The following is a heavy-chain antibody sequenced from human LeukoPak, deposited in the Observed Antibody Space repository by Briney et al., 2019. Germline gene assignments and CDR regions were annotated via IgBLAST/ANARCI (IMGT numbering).Heavy chain of an antibody. CDR3: AKTSISYGDYGDY. J-gene: IGHJ4*02. V-gene: IGHV3-23*01. Sequence: GGSLRLSCAASGFTFSSYAMSWVRQAPGKGLEWVSAISGSGGSTYYADSVKGRFTISRDNSKNTLYLQMSSLRAEDTAVYYCAKTSISYGDYGDYWGQGTLVTVSS. D-gene: IGHD4-17*01. CDR1: GFTFSSYA. CDR2: ISGSGGST.